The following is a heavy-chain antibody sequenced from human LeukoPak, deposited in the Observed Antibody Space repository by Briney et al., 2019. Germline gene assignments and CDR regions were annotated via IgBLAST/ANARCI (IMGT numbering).Heavy chain of an antibody. J-gene: IGHJ3*02. CDR3: ARPSSGWGDDAFDI. V-gene: IGHV3-23*01. D-gene: IGHD6-19*01. CDR1: GFTFSTFA. Sequence: PGGSLRLSCAASGFTFSTFAMIWVRQPPGKGLEWVSSIFPSGGEIHYADSVRGRFTISRDNSKSTLSLQMNSLRAEDTAIYYCARPSSGWGDDAFDIWGQGTMVTVSS. CDR2: IFPSGGEI.